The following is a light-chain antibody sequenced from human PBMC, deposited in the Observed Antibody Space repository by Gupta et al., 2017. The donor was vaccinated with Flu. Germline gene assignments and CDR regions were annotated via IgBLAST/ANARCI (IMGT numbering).Light chain of an antibody. CDR2: TIS. J-gene: IGKJ4*01. CDR3: MQRIEFPVT. CDR1: QSLLASDDGNTY. V-gene: IGKV2-40*01. Sequence: DIVMTQTPLSLPVTPGEPASISCRSSQSLLASDDGNTYLDWYLQKPGQSPQLLIYTISYRASGVPDRFSGSGSGTDFTLKISRVEAEDVGVYYCMQRIEFPVTFGGGTKVEIK.